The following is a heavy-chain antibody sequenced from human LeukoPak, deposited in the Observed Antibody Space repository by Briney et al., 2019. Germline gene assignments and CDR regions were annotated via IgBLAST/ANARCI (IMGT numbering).Heavy chain of an antibody. D-gene: IGHD5-18*01. CDR1: GFTFSNAW. CDR2: IKSKTDGGTT. CDR3: TTRRGYSYGSDAFDI. Sequence: PGGSLRLSCAASGFTFSNAWMSRVRQAPGKGLEWVGRIKSKTDGGTTDYAAPVKGRFTISRDDSKNTLYLQMNSLKTEDTAVYYCTTRRGYSYGSDAFDIWGQGTMVTVSS. J-gene: IGHJ3*02. V-gene: IGHV3-15*01.